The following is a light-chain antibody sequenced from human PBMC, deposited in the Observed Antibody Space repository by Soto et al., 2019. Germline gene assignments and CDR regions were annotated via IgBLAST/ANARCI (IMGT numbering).Light chain of an antibody. V-gene: IGKV2-30*01. CDR3: MQGTYWPYT. CDR2: KVS. CDR1: ESVLYRDGNSY. J-gene: IGKJ2*01. Sequence: DVVMTQSPLSLPVTLGQSVSVSCRSSESVLYRDGNSYLSWFQQRPGQSPRRLIYKVSNRDSGVPDRFSGSGSDTDFTLKISRVEAEDVGVYYCMQGTYWPYTFGQGTQLEIK.